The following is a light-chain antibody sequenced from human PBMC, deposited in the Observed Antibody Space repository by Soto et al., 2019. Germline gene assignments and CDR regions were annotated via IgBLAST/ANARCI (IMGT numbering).Light chain of an antibody. V-gene: IGKV3D-20*02. CDR2: GAS. J-gene: IGKJ5*01. CDR3: QQRNIWHPVT. CDR1: QSVGSNY. Sequence: EILFTQSPGTLSLSPGERATLSCRASQSVGSNYLAWYQQNPGQPPRLLIHGASSRANGIPARFSGSGSGTEFTLTISSLEPEDFAVYYCQQRNIWHPVTFGQGTRLEIK.